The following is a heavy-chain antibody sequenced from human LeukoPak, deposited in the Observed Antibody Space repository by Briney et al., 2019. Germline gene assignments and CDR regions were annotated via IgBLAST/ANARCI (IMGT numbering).Heavy chain of an antibody. CDR2: IYYSGST. CDR3: ARGVQLDY. J-gene: IGHJ4*02. Sequence: SETLSLTCTVSGGSISSYYWSWIRQPPGKGLEWIGYIYYSGSTNYIPSLKSRVTISVDTSKNQFSLEVSSVTAADTAVCYCARGVQLDYWGQGTLITVSS. D-gene: IGHD6-13*01. CDR1: GGSISSYY. V-gene: IGHV4-59*01.